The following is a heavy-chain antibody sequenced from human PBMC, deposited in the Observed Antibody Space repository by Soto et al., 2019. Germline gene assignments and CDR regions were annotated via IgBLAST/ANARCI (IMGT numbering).Heavy chain of an antibody. CDR2: INSDGSSI. J-gene: IGHJ6*02. CDR1: KFTITSYW. D-gene: IGHD5-18*01. Sequence: EVQLVESGGGLVQPGGSVRLSCAASKFTITSYWMHWVRQAPGKGLVGVSRINSDGSSISYADAVKGRFTTSRDNAKNTLYLQMNSLRVEDTAVYYCAREVSHGYVLRGMDVWGQGTTVTVFS. CDR3: AREVSHGYVLRGMDV. V-gene: IGHV3-74*01.